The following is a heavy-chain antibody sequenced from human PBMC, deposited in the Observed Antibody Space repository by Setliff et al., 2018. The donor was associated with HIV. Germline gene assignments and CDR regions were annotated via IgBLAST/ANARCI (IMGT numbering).Heavy chain of an antibody. CDR3: ARQNSGYAPGPFDY. V-gene: IGHV4-39*01. J-gene: IGHJ4*02. CDR2: IYYNGNT. Sequence: SETLSLTCTVPGGSISSTTYWWGWIRQPPGKGLEWIGTIYYNGNTFYDPSLWGRVTISIDTSKNQFSLKLSSVTAADTAVYYCARQNSGYAPGPFDYWGQGILVTVSS. CDR1: GGSISSTTYW. D-gene: IGHD5-12*01.